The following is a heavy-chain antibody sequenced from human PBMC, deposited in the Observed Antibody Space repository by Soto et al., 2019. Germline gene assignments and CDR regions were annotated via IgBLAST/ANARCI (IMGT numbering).Heavy chain of an antibody. V-gene: IGHV3-23*01. CDR3: ARDYYGSGSYGWFDP. CDR1: GFSFSNYA. CDR2: ISGGGSNT. J-gene: IGHJ5*02. D-gene: IGHD3-10*01. Sequence: GGSLRLSCAASGFSFSNYAMTWVRQAPGKGLEWVSAISGGGSNTFYADSVKGRFTISRDNSRKTLYLQMTSLRAEDAAVYYCARDYYGSGSYGWFDPWGQGTLVTVS.